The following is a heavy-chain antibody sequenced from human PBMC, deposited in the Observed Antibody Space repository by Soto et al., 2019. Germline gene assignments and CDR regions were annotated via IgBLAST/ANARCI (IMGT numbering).Heavy chain of an antibody. CDR3: ARNRNGLFDY. V-gene: IGHV4-39*01. CDR2: IYYSGST. D-gene: IGHD1-1*01. J-gene: IGHJ4*02. Sequence: QLQLQESGPGLVKPSETLSLTGTVSGGSISSISYYWGWIRQPPGKGLEWIGSIYYSGSTYYNPALKSRVTISVDTSKNQVSLKLSSVTAADTAVYYCARNRNGLFDYWGQGTLVTVSS. CDR1: GGSISSISYY.